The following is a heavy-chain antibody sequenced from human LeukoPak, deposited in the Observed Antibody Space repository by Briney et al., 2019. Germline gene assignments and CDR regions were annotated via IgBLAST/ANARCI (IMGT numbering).Heavy chain of an antibody. CDR1: GFTLSNTY. CDR3: ARLTVTYYFDY. D-gene: IGHD4-17*01. V-gene: IGHV3-53*01. J-gene: IGHJ4*02. Sequence: PGGSQRLLCAASGFTLSNTYMNWVRQAPGRGLEWVSVIYSGGTTYYADSVKGRFTISRDNSKNTLYLQMSSLRAEDTAMYYCARLTVTYYFDYWGQGTLVTVSS. CDR2: IYSGGTT.